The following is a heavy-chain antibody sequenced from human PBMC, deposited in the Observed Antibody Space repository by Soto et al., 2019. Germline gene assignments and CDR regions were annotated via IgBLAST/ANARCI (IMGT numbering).Heavy chain of an antibody. CDR2: IGVGSGNR. J-gene: IGHJ4*02. CDR3: AALGVNFDH. D-gene: IGHD2-8*01. CDR1: GYTFTSYG. V-gene: IGHV1-58*02. Sequence: ASVKVSCKASGYTFTSYGIHWVRQAPGQRLEWIGWIGVGSGNRHYAEKFQERVTITRDMSTNTAYMELSSLRSEDTAVYYCAALGVNFDHWGQGTLVTAPQ.